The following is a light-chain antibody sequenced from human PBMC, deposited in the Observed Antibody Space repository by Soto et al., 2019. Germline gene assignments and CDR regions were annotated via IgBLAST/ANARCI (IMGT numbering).Light chain of an antibody. Sequence: QSVLTQPPSASGTPGQRVTISCSGSSSNIGSNSVTRYQQFPGTAPKLLMYSSNQRPSGVPDRFSGSKSGTSASLAISGLQSEDEADYYCAAWDGSLNVWVFGGGTQLTVL. V-gene: IGLV1-44*01. CDR3: AAWDGSLNVWV. J-gene: IGLJ3*02. CDR1: SSNIGSNS. CDR2: SSN.